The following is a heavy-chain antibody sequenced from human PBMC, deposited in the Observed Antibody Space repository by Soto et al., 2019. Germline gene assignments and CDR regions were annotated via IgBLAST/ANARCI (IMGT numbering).Heavy chain of an antibody. V-gene: IGHV3-23*01. Sequence: XACLRLYCATSCFPFSNYAMSWVRLSPGKGLEWVSSISGAGVSTYFADSVKGRFTISRDNSKNTLYLQMNSLRAEDTAVYYCEKVFRGYCGYLESWGQGTLVTVSS. CDR3: EKVFRGYCGYLES. D-gene: IGHD2-2*03. CDR1: CFPFSNYA. J-gene: IGHJ4*02. CDR2: ISGAGVST.